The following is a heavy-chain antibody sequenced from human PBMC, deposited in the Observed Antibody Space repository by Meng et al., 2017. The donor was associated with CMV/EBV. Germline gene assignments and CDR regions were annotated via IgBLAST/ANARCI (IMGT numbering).Heavy chain of an antibody. V-gene: IGHV3-21*01. Sequence: EVQLVESGXXLXKPGGXXRLSCAASGFTFRSYSMNWVRQAPGKGLEWVSSISSSSSYIYYADSVKGRFTISRDNAKNSLYLQMNSLRAEDTAVYYCARDLELPYDYWGQGTLVTVSS. J-gene: IGHJ4*02. CDR3: ARDLELPYDY. CDR2: ISSSSSYI. CDR1: GFTFRSYS. D-gene: IGHD1-7*01.